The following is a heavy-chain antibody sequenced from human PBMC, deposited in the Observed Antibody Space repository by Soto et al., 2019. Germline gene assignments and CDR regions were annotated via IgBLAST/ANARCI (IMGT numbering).Heavy chain of an antibody. V-gene: IGHV3-73*02. CDR3: ASGDSFDI. CDR1: GFMFSASA. Sequence: EVPLVESGGGLVQPGGSLKLSCAASGFMFSASAMHWVRQASGKGLEWVGRIRSKPDTYATAYSASVKGRFTISRDDSKNTAYLQMNSLKNEDTAVYYCASGDSFDIWGQGTMVTVSS. J-gene: IGHJ3*02. CDR2: IRSKPDTYAT.